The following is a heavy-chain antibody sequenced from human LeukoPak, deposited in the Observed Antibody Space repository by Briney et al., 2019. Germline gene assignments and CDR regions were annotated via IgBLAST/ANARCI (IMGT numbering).Heavy chain of an antibody. Sequence: GGSLRLSCAASGFTFSSYWMHWVRQAPGKGLVWVSRINSDGSSTSYAGSVKGRFTIFRDNAKNTLYLQMNSLRAEDTAVYYCARGDYNYYYMDVWGKGTTVTVSS. CDR3: ARGDYNYYYMDV. V-gene: IGHV3-74*01. CDR1: GFTFSSYW. J-gene: IGHJ6*03. CDR2: INSDGSST.